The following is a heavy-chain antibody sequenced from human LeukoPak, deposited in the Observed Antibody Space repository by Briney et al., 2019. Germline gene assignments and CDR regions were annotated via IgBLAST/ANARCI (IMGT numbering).Heavy chain of an antibody. J-gene: IGHJ4*02. CDR2: IYYSGST. CDR1: GGSISSYY. V-gene: IGHV4-59*01. CDR3: AKGAGATTTYYFDY. Sequence: SETLSLTCTVSGGSISSYYWSWIRQPPGKGLEWIGYIYYSGSTNYNPSLKSRVTISVDTSKNQFSLKLSSVTAADTAVYYCAKGAGATTTYYFDYWGQGTLVTVSS. D-gene: IGHD1-26*01.